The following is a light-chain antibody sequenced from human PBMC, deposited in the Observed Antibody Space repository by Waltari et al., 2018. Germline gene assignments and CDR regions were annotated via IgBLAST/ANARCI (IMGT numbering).Light chain of an antibody. J-gene: IGLJ2*01. V-gene: IGLV3-10*01. CDR1: ALPNNY. Sequence: SYELTQSPSVSVSPGQTAKITCSGNALPNNYAYWYQQKSGQAPVLVIFEDSQRPSGSPEGFSGSSSGTMATLTISGAQVEDEADYYCYSTDISGDLEGAVGGGTKLTVL. CDR3: YSTDISGDLEGA. CDR2: EDS.